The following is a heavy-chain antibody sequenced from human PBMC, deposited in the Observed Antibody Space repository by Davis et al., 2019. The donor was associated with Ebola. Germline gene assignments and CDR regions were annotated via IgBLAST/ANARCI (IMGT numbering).Heavy chain of an antibody. CDR1: AGSISSYY. V-gene: IGHV4-59*03. CDR2: IHYRGST. D-gene: IGHD4-17*01. J-gene: IGHJ3*01. Sequence: MPSETLSLTCTVSAGSISSYYWSWIRQPPGKGLAWIGFIHYRGSTNYSPPFKSRVTLSVDTSRNQFSLKLTSVTAADTAVYYCAGYDYGDSGAFDFWGQGTLVTVSS. CDR3: AGYDYGDSGAFDF.